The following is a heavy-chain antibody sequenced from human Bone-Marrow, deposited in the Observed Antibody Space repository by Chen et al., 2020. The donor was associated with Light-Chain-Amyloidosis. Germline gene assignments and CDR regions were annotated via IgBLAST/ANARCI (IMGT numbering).Heavy chain of an antibody. CDR2: ISYDGNNQ. V-gene: IGHV3-30*18. CDR1: GFTFRTYG. J-gene: IGHJ6*02. CDR3: AKDLQTYGDYDYYYYGLDV. D-gene: IGHD4-17*01. Sequence: QVQLVESGGGVVQPGKSLRLSCAASGFTFRTYGMHWVRQAPGKGLEWVALISYDGNNQYYSDSVKGRFTISRDNSKNTVHLQMNSLRLEDTALYYCAKDLQTYGDYDYYYYGLDVCGQGTAVTVSS.